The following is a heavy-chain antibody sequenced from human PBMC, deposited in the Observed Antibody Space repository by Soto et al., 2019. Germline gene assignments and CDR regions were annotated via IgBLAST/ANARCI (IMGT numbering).Heavy chain of an antibody. CDR3: AHIRYFDWTLDY. Sequence: ASGPTLVNPTQTLTLTCTFSGFSLSTSGVGVGWIRQPPGKALEWLGFIYWDADKRYSPSLKSRLTITRDTSRNQVVLTMTNMDPVDTATYYCAHIRYFDWTLDYWGQGTLVTVSS. J-gene: IGHJ4*02. D-gene: IGHD3-9*01. V-gene: IGHV2-5*02. CDR2: IYWDADK. CDR1: GFSLSTSGVG.